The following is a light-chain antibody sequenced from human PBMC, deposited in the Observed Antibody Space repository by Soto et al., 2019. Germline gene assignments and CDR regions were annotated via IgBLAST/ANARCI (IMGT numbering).Light chain of an antibody. V-gene: IGLV2-11*01. CDR2: DVS. J-gene: IGLJ1*01. CDR1: TSDVGGYNY. CDR3: CSYAGGYAFV. Sequence: QSALTQPRSVSGSPGQSVSISCTGATSDVGGYNYVSWYHQHPGQAPKLMIYDVSKLPSGVPDRFSGAKSGNTASLTISGLQADDEADYYCCSYAGGYAFVFGTGTKLTVL.